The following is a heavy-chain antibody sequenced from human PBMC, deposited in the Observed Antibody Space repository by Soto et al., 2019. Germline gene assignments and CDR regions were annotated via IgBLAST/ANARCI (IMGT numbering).Heavy chain of an antibody. CDR1: GYTFTSYG. V-gene: IGHV1-18*01. CDR2: ISAYNGNT. J-gene: IGHJ4*02. CDR3: AKESGYIYGYDY. D-gene: IGHD5-18*01. Sequence: QVQLVQSGAEVKKPGASVKVSCKASGYTFTSYGISWVRQAPGQGLEWMGCISAYNGNTNYAQKLQGRGTMTTDTSMSTAYMELRSLRPADTAVYYCAKESGYIYGYDYWGQGTLVTVSS.